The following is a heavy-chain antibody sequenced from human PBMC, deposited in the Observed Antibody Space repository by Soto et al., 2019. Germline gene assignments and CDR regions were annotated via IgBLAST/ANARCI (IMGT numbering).Heavy chain of an antibody. CDR3: VGGQYYFDS. J-gene: IGHJ4*02. CDR2: ISYDGSNR. CDR1: GFPFTTYG. D-gene: IGHD3-10*01. V-gene: IGHV3-30*03. Sequence: QVQLVESGGGVVQPGRSLRLSCAASGFPFTTYGMHWVREGPGKGLEWVAVISYDGSNRYYADSVKGRFTISRDNSKNTLYLQMNDLRPEETSLYYCVGGQYYFDSRGQGTLVTVYS.